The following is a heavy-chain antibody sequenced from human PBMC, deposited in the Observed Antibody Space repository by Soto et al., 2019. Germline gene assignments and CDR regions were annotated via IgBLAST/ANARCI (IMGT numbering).Heavy chain of an antibody. J-gene: IGHJ5*02. V-gene: IGHV4-38-2*01. Sequence: LETLSLTCVVSGYSISSAYYWGWIRQPPGKGLEWVGSVYHSGSTYYNPSLKSRITISLDTSKNHFSLKLRSVTAADTALYYCVKNSGWFNTWGQGALVTVSS. D-gene: IGHD3-10*01. CDR3: VKNSGWFNT. CDR2: VYHSGST. CDR1: GYSISSAYY.